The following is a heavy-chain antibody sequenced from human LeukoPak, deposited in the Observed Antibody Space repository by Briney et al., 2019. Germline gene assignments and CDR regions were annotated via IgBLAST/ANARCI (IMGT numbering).Heavy chain of an antibody. D-gene: IGHD1-7*01. J-gene: IGHJ4*02. CDR2: IHYTGST. Sequence: PSETLSLTCAVSGASISDSWWSWIRQPPGKGLEWIGYIHYTGSTMYNPSLKRRVTISVDTSKNHFSLELTSVTAADTAVYYCARTGTNGGYWGQGTLVTVSS. CDR1: GASISDSW. CDR3: ARTGTNGGY. V-gene: IGHV4-59*01.